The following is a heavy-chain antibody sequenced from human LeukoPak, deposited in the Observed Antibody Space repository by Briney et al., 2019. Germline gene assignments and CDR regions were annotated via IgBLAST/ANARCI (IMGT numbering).Heavy chain of an antibody. J-gene: IGHJ3*02. CDR3: SWDHTGKEDI. Sequence: GGSLRLSCAASGSTFSHYWMHWVRQAPGKGLVWVSRINPDGSRTDYADSVAGRFTISRDNAKNTLYLQMNSLRADDTAVYYCSWDHTGKEDIWGQGTMVTVSS. CDR2: INPDGSRT. CDR1: GSTFSHYW. V-gene: IGHV3-74*01. D-gene: IGHD1-26*01.